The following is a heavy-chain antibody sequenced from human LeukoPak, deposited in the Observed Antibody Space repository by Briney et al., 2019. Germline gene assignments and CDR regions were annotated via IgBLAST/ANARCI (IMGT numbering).Heavy chain of an antibody. CDR3: AKEDRQQWLVDY. Sequence: GGSLRLSCAASGFTFSSYAMSWVRQAPGKGLEWVSYISGSGSTIYYADSVKGRFTVSRDNAKNSLYLQMNSLRAEDTAVYYCAKEDRQQWLVDYWGQGTLATVSS. V-gene: IGHV3-48*03. CDR2: ISGSGSTI. J-gene: IGHJ4*02. D-gene: IGHD6-19*01. CDR1: GFTFSSYA.